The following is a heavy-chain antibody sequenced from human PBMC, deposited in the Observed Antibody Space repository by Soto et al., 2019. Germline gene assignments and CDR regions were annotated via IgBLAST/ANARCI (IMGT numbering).Heavy chain of an antibody. CDR2: INPNSGGT. V-gene: IGHV1-2*02. CDR1: GYTFTGYY. D-gene: IGHD6-19*01. Sequence: ASVKVSCKASGYTFTGYYMHWVRQAPGQGLEWMGWINPNSGGTNYAQKFQGRVTMTRDTSISTAYMELSRLGSDDTAVYYCAGWSLGHYYYGMDVWGQGTTVTVSS. J-gene: IGHJ6*02. CDR3: AGWSLGHYYYGMDV.